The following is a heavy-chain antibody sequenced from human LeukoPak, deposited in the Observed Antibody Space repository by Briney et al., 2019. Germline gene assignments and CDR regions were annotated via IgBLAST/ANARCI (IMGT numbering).Heavy chain of an antibody. J-gene: IGHJ4*02. V-gene: IGHV1-69*05. CDR3: ARDSPRKGTFDY. CDR2: IIPIFGTA. CDR1: GGTFSSYA. Sequence: ASVKVSCKASGGTFSSYAISWVRQAPGQGLEWMGGIIPIFGTANYAQKFQGRVTITTDESTSTAYMELGSLRSEDTAVYYCARDSPRKGTFDYWGQGTLVTVSS.